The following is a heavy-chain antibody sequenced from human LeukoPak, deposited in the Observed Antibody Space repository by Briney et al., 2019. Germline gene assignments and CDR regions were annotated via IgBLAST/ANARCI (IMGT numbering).Heavy chain of an antibody. V-gene: IGHV4-59*02. CDR1: GGSVSDYY. D-gene: IGHD2-15*01. Sequence: PSETLSLTCTVSGGSVSDYYWSWIRQSPGKGLEWIGYIYYTGTSYNPSLKSRVTISADTSKNQFSLNLSSVTAADTAVYYCAKDRCSGGSCFTDYWGQGTLVTVSS. CDR2: IYYTGT. J-gene: IGHJ4*02. CDR3: AKDRCSGGSCFTDY.